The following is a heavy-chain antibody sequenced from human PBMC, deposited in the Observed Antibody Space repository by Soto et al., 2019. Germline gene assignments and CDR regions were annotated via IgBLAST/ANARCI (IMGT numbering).Heavy chain of an antibody. CDR3: AAGAIFGVVPLDY. Sequence: QLQLQESGSGLVKPSQTLSLTCAVSGGSISSGGYSWSWIRQPPGKGLEWIGYIYHSGSTYYNPSINSRIXISVDRSKNQFSLKLSSVTAADTAVYYCAAGAIFGVVPLDYWGQGTLVTVSS. D-gene: IGHD3-3*01. V-gene: IGHV4-30-2*01. CDR2: IYHSGST. J-gene: IGHJ4*02. CDR1: GGSISSGGYS.